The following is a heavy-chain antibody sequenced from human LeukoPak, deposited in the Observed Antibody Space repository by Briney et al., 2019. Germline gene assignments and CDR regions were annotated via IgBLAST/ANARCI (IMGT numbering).Heavy chain of an antibody. D-gene: IGHD2-15*01. CDR1: GFTFSRHW. Sequence: QAGGSLRPSCAASGFTFSRHWMYWVRQAPGKGLEWVANIKQDGSAKPYVDSVKGRFTISRDNAKNSLFLQMNSLRAEDTAVYYCARDNGWSADFWGQGTLVTVSS. J-gene: IGHJ4*02. V-gene: IGHV3-7*03. CDR3: ARDNGWSADF. CDR2: IKQDGSAK.